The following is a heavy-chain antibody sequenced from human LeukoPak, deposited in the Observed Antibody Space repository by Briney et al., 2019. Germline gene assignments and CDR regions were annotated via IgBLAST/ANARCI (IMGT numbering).Heavy chain of an antibody. J-gene: IGHJ4*02. CDR3: ARDSRGYSYGPNTDY. V-gene: IGHV3-7*01. CDR1: GFTFRSYG. Sequence: PGRSLRLSCAASGFTFRSYGMHWVRQAPGKGLEWVANIKHDGSEKYYVDSVKGRFTISRDISRNSLYLQMDSLRVEDTAMYYCARDSRGYSYGPNTDYWGQGTLVAVSS. CDR2: IKHDGSEK. D-gene: IGHD5-18*01.